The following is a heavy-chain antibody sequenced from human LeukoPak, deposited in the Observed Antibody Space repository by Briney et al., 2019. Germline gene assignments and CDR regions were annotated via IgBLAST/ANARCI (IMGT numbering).Heavy chain of an antibody. CDR2: ITPIFGTA. J-gene: IGHJ4*02. V-gene: IGHV1-69*13. D-gene: IGHD4-23*01. CDR1: GGTFRSNA. CDR3: ARGWLAETTVVTPYNY. Sequence: ASVKVSCKASGGTFRSNAISWVRQAPGQGLEWMGGITPIFGTANYVQKFQGRVTITAVESMSTAYMELSSLRSEDTAVYYCARGWLAETTVVTPYNYWGQGTLVTVSS.